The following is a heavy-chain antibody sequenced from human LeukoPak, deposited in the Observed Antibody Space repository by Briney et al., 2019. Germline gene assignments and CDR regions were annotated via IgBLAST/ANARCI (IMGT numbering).Heavy chain of an antibody. CDR2: ISSSGSTI. J-gene: IGHJ3*02. D-gene: IGHD6-13*01. Sequence: GGSLRLSCAASGFTFSSYSLNWVRQAPGKGLEWVSHISSSGSTIYYGDSVKGRFTISRDNAKNSLYLQMNSLRDEDTAVYYCARERDSSSWYAFDIWGQGTMVTVSS. CDR1: GFTFSSYS. V-gene: IGHV3-48*02. CDR3: ARERDSSSWYAFDI.